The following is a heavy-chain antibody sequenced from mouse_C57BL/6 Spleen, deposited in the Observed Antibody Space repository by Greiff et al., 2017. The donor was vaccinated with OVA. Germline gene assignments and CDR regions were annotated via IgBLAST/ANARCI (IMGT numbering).Heavy chain of an antibody. Sequence: EVHLVESGGGLVKPGGSLKLSCAASGFTFSDYGMHWVRQAPEKGLEWVAYISSGSSTIYYADPVKGRFTISRDNAKNSLFLQMTSLRSEDTAMYHCARHSNYGGWFAYWGQGTLVTVSA. V-gene: IGHV5-17*01. CDR2: ISSGSSTI. D-gene: IGHD2-5*01. CDR3: ARHSNYGGWFAY. CDR1: GFTFSDYG. J-gene: IGHJ3*01.